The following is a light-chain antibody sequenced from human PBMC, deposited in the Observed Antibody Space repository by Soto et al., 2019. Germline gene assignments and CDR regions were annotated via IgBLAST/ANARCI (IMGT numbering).Light chain of an antibody. CDR1: SSDVGAYNY. CDR2: DVT. J-gene: IGLJ1*01. Sequence: QSALTQPASVSGSPGQSIAISCTGTSSDVGAYNYVSWYQQHPGKVPKLVIYDVTNRPSGVSDRFSGSKSGNTASLTISGLQAEDEADYYCSSYTTSNTRQIVFGTGTKVTVL. CDR3: SSYTTSNTRQIV. V-gene: IGLV2-14*01.